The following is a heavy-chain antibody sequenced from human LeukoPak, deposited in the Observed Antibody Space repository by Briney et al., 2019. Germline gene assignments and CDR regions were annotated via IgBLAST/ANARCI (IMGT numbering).Heavy chain of an antibody. CDR1: GGTFSSYA. CDR3: ARDYYGSGEVNWFDP. D-gene: IGHD3-10*01. CDR2: IIPIFGTA. J-gene: IGHJ5*02. V-gene: IGHV1-69*01. Sequence: GASVTVSCKASGGTFSSYAISWVRQAPGQGLEWMGGIIPIFGTANYAQKFQGRVTITADESTCTAYMELSSLRSEDTAVYYCARDYYGSGEVNWFDPWGQGTLVTVSS.